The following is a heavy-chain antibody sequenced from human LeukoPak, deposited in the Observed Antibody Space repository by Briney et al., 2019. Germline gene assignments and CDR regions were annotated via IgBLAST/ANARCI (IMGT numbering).Heavy chain of an antibody. J-gene: IGHJ4*02. D-gene: IGHD2-2*01. V-gene: IGHV3-30*02. CDR2: VRYDGSNK. Sequence: GGSLRLSCAASGFTFRSYGMHWVRQAPGKGLEWVAFVRYDGSNKYYADSVKGRFTISRDNSKNTLYLQMNSLRAEDTAVYYCARDPRHNIVVVPAAPGDYWGQGTLVTVSS. CDR1: GFTFRSYG. CDR3: ARDPRHNIVVVPAAPGDY.